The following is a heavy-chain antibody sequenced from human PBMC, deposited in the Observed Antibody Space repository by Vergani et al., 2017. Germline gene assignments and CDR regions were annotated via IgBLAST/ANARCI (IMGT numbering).Heavy chain of an antibody. V-gene: IGHV4-39*07. CDR3: ARDGYCSSTSCYTADDAFDI. D-gene: IGHD2-2*02. Sequence: QLQLQESGPGLVKPSETLSLTCTVSGGSISSSSYYWGWIRQPPGKGLEWIGSIYYSGSTYYNPSLKSRVTISVDTSKNQFSLKLSSVTAADTAVYYCARDGYCSSTSCYTADDAFDIWGQGTMVTVSS. CDR1: GGSISSSSYY. J-gene: IGHJ3*02. CDR2: IYYSGST.